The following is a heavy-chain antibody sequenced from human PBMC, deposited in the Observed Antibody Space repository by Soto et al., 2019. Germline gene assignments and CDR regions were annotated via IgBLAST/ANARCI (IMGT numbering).Heavy chain of an antibody. CDR2: IFYSGST. CDR3: ARRAGYALDY. V-gene: IGHV4-39*01. J-gene: IGHJ4*02. Sequence: QLQLQESGPGLVKPSETLSLTCTVSGGSISSSNYYWGWIRQPPGKGLEWIGSIFYSGSTYYNPSLKDQVTISIDTSKKQFSLKLSSVTAADTALYYCARRAGYALDYWGQGTLVTVSS. CDR1: GGSISSSNYY. D-gene: IGHD5-12*01.